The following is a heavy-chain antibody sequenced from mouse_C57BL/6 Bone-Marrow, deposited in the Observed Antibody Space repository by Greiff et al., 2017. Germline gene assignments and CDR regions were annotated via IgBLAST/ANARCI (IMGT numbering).Heavy chain of an antibody. CDR1: GYTFTSYW. D-gene: IGHD1-1*01. V-gene: IGHV1-69*01. CDR3: AREGYYYGSTGFDY. CDR2: IDPSDSYP. J-gene: IGHJ2*01. Sequence: QVQLQQPGAELVLPGASVKLSCKASGYTFTSYWMHWVKQRPGQGLEWIGEIDPSDSYPNYNQKFKGKSTLTVAKSSSTAYMQLSSLTSEDSAVYYCAREGYYYGSTGFDYWGQGTTLTVSS.